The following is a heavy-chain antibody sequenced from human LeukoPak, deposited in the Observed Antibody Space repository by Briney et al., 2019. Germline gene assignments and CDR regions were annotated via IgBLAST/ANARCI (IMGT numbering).Heavy chain of an antibody. V-gene: IGHV3-30-3*01. CDR1: GFTFSRHA. D-gene: IGHD3-22*01. Sequence: PGGSLRLSCAASGFTFSRHAMHWVRQAPGKGLEWVAVISYDGSNKYYADSVKGRFTISRDISKNTLYLQMNSLRAEDTAVYYCARDRNYYDSRGYFRDWGQGTLVTVSS. J-gene: IGHJ4*02. CDR2: ISYDGSNK. CDR3: ARDRNYYDSRGYFRD.